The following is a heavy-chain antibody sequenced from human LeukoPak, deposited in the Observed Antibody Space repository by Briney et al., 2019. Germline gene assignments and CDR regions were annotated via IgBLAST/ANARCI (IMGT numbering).Heavy chain of an antibody. V-gene: IGHV3-11*01. CDR3: ARRTYSNHFFDY. CDR1: GFTFSDYY. J-gene: IGHJ4*02. D-gene: IGHD4-11*01. CDR2: ISESGDSK. Sequence: PGGSLRLSCAASGFTFSDYYMSWIRQAPGKGLEWVSDISESGDSKFCTDSVKGRFTISRDNAKKSLYLQMSSLRAEDTAVYYCARRTYSNHFFDYWGQGTLVTYSS.